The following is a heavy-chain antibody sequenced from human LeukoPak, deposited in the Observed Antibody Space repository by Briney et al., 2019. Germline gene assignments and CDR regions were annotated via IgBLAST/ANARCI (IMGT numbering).Heavy chain of an antibody. CDR2: IYYSGST. CDR1: GGSISSYY. Sequence: SETLSLTCTVSGGSISSYYWSWIWQPPGKGLEWIGYIYYSGSTNYNPSLKSRVTISVDTSKNQFSLKLSSVTAADTAVYYCARGEYCSSTSCYPYYYYYMDVWGKGTTVTVSS. V-gene: IGHV4-59*01. D-gene: IGHD2-2*01. J-gene: IGHJ6*03. CDR3: ARGEYCSSTSCYPYYYYYMDV.